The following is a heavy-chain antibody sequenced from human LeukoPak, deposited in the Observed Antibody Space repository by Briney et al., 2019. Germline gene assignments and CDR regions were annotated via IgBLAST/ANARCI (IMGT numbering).Heavy chain of an antibody. D-gene: IGHD4-23*01. CDR3: ATDYGGNSDWYFDL. V-gene: IGHV4-4*08. CDR2: ISPSGST. J-gene: IGHJ2*01. Sequence: SETLSLTCTVSGGSISSYYWSWIRQPPGKGLEWIGDISPSGSTNDNPSLKSRVVLSVDTSKSRVSVRLSSVTAADTAVYYCATDYGGNSDWYFDLWGRGTLVTVSS. CDR1: GGSISSYY.